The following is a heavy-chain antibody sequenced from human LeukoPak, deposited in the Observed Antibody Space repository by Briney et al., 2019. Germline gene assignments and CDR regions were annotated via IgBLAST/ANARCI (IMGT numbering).Heavy chain of an antibody. V-gene: IGHV1-2*02. CDR2: INPNSGGT. D-gene: IGHD2-2*02. CDR3: ARDIYCSSTSCYTSFDP. Sequence: ASVKVSCKASGYTFSGYYMHWVRQAPGQGLEWMGWINPNSGGTNYAQKFQGRVTMTRDTSISTAYMELSRLRSDDTAVYYCARDIYCSSTSCYTSFDPWGHGTLVTVSS. J-gene: IGHJ5*02. CDR1: GYTFSGYY.